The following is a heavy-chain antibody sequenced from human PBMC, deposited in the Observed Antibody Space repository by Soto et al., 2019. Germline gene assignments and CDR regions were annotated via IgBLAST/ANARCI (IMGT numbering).Heavy chain of an antibody. Sequence: EVQLVESGGGLVQPGRSLRLSCAASGFTFDDYAMHWVRQVPGKGLQWVSGLSWNGVTIGYAASVKGRFTISRDNAKKSLYLQMNGVRPDDTALYYCAASRAYDSSDYSGFYYGMDVWGLGTTVTVS. CDR1: GFTFDDYA. D-gene: IGHD3-22*01. CDR2: LSWNGVTI. J-gene: IGHJ6*02. CDR3: AASRAYDSSDYSGFYYGMDV. V-gene: IGHV3-9*01.